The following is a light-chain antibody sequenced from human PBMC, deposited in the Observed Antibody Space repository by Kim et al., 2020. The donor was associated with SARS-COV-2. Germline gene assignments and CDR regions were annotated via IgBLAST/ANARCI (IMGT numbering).Light chain of an antibody. CDR2: EVS. V-gene: IGLV2-18*02. Sequence: GPSVTSSCTRTRRDVASYHRFSCYQQPPGTAPQVMIYEVSNRPSGVPDRFSGSKSGNTASLTISGLQAEDGADYYCSSYTSSSTLVFGGGTQLTVL. CDR3: SSYTSSSTLV. CDR1: RRDVASYHR. J-gene: IGLJ2*01.